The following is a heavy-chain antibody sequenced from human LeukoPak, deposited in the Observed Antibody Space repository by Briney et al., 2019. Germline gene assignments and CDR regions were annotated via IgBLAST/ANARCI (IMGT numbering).Heavy chain of an antibody. V-gene: IGHV3-21*01. CDR1: GFTFSDYY. Sequence: GGSLRLSCAASGFTFSDYYMNWVRQAPGKGLEWLSSINGGSSYIYYADSVRGRFTISRDNAKNSLSLQMNSLRAEDTAVYYCAREESGSRYDIDYWGQGILVTVSS. J-gene: IGHJ4*02. D-gene: IGHD1-1*01. CDR3: AREESGSRYDIDY. CDR2: INGGSSYI.